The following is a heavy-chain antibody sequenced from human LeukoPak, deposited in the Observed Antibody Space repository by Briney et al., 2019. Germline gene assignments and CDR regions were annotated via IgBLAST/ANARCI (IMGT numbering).Heavy chain of an antibody. CDR3: ARHAGVAAAAYFDY. CDR1: GGSISSDY. Sequence: SETLSLTCSVSGGSISSDYWAWIRQPPGRGLDWIGYMFYTGSTNYNPSLKSRVTISLATSKNQFSLKLSSVTAADTAVYYCARHAGVAAAAYFDYWGQGTLVTVSS. CDR2: MFYTGST. D-gene: IGHD6-13*01. J-gene: IGHJ4*02. V-gene: IGHV4-59*08.